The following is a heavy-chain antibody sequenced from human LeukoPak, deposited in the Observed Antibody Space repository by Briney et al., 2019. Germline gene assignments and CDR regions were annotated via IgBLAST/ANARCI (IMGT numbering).Heavy chain of an antibody. CDR1: GGSFSGYY. J-gene: IGHJ6*03. CDR3: ARGRTAMTMRRSYHIDV. Sequence: SETLSLTCAVYGGSFSGYYWSWIRQPPGKGLEWIGEINHSGSTNYNPSLKSRVTISVDTSKNQFSLKLSSVTAADTAVYYCARGRTAMTMRRSYHIDVWGKGTTVTVSS. D-gene: IGHD5-18*01. CDR2: INHSGST. V-gene: IGHV4-34*01.